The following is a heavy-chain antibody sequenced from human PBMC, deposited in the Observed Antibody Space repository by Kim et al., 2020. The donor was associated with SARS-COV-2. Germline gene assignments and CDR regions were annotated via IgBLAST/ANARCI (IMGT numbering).Heavy chain of an antibody. J-gene: IGHJ5*02. D-gene: IGHD3-22*01. V-gene: IGHV4-39*01. CDR3: ARNYYYDSSS. CDR2: ST. Sequence: STYYNPSLKSRVAISVDTSKNQFSLKLGSVTAADTAVYYCARNYYYDSSSWGQGTLVTVSS.